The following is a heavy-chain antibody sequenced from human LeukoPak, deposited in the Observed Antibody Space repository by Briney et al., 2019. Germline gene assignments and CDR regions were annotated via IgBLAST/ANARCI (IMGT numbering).Heavy chain of an antibody. V-gene: IGHV4-34*01. CDR2: INHSGST. D-gene: IGHD3-10*01. CDR3: ARGPYGSGSPTHWFDP. J-gene: IGHJ5*02. CDR1: GGSFSGYY. Sequence: PSETLSLTCAVYGGSFSGYYWSWIRQPPGKGLEWIGEINHSGSTNYNPSLKSRVTISVDTSKNQFSLKLSSVTAADTAVYYCARGPYGSGSPTHWFDPWGQGTLVTVSS.